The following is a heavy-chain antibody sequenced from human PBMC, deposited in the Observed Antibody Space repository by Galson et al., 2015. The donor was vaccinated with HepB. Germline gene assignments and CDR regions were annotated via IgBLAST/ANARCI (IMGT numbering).Heavy chain of an antibody. CDR3: ARVPQYYDILTGYYPYYFDY. Sequence: LSLTCTVSGGSISSGDYYWSWIRQPPGKGLEWIGYIYYSGSTYYNPSLKSRVTISVDTSKNQFSLKLSSVTAADTAVYYCARVPQYYDILTGYYPYYFDYWGQGTLVTVSS. J-gene: IGHJ4*02. D-gene: IGHD3-9*01. CDR2: IYYSGST. CDR1: GGSISSGDYY. V-gene: IGHV4-30-4*01.